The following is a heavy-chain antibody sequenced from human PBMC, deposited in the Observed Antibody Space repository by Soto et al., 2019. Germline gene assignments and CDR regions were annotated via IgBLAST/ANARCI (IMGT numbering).Heavy chain of an antibody. J-gene: IGHJ6*04. CDR2: ISYAGTNK. Sequence: GGCLRLSCAASGITFSSYGMHWVRQAPGKGLEWVAVISYAGTNKYYGDSVKGRFTISRDNSKNTLYLQMDSLRAEDTAVYYCAKDIGWEQFTYYHYVMTVWGKGTTDTGSS. CDR1: GITFSSYG. V-gene: IGHV3-30*18. D-gene: IGHD1-26*01. CDR3: AKDIGWEQFTYYHYVMTV.